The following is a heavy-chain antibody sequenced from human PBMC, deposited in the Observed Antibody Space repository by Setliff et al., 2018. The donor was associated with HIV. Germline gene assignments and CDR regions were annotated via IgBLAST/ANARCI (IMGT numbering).Heavy chain of an antibody. CDR2: VSYSGST. CDR1: SGPISGYY. V-gene: IGHV4-59*12. Sequence: KPSETLSLTCRVSSGPISGYYWSWVRQPPGRGLEWIGYVSYSGSTRYNPSLNSRVTMSVDTSRKQFSLKLTSVTAADTAVYYCARESLNLGELSSNPDASDIWGQGTMVTVSS. J-gene: IGHJ3*02. D-gene: IGHD3-16*02. CDR3: ARESLNLGELSSNPDASDI.